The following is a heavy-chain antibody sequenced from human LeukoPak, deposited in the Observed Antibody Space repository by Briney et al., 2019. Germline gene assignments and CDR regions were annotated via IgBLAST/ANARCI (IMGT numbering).Heavy chain of an antibody. D-gene: IGHD6-13*01. V-gene: IGHV4-59*08. CDR1: GGSISSYY. J-gene: IGHJ4*02. CDR2: IYYSGST. Sequence: PSETLSLTCTVSGGSISSYYWSWIRQPPGKGLEWIGHIYYSGSTNYNPSLKSRVTISVDTSKNQFSLKLSSVTAADTAVYYCARAGIAAAGTDFDYWGQGTLVTVSS. CDR3: ARAGIAAAGTDFDY.